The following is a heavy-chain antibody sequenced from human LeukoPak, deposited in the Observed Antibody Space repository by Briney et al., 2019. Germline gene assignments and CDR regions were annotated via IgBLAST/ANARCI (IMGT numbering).Heavy chain of an antibody. D-gene: IGHD3-10*01. CDR3: ARGVRNDY. CDR2: ISYDGSNK. CDR1: GFTFSSYA. Sequence: GGSLRLSCAASGFTFSSYAIHWVRQAPGKGLEWVALISYDGSNKYYADSVKGRFTISRDKSKNTLYLQMNSLRAEDTAVYYCARGVRNDYWGQGTLVTVSS. J-gene: IGHJ4*02. V-gene: IGHV3-30*07.